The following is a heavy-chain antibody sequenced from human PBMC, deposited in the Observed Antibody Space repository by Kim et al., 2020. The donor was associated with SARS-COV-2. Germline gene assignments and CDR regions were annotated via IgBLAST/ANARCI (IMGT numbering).Heavy chain of an antibody. CDR1: GGSFSGYY. CDR2: INHSGST. CDR3: ARDSWGYYDSSGYYPTDY. J-gene: IGHJ4*02. Sequence: SETLSLTCAVYGGSFSGYYWSWIRQPPGKGLEWIGEINHSGSTNYNPSLKSRVTISVDTSKNQFSLRLSSVTAADTAVYYCARDSWGYYDSSGYYPTDYWGQGTLVTVSS. V-gene: IGHV4-34*01. D-gene: IGHD3-22*01.